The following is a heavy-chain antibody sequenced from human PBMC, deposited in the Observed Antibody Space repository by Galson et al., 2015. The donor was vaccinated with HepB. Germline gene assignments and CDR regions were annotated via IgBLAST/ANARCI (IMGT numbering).Heavy chain of an antibody. V-gene: IGHV3-11*06. CDR2: ISSGKTYT. CDR1: GFTFSDFY. D-gene: IGHD3-16*02. Sequence: LRLSCAASGFTFSDFYMSWIRQAPGKGLEWVSFISSGKTYTNYVDSVKGRFAVPRDNARNTLYLQMNDLRADDTAVYYCARGTRELSALGGQGTLVTVSS. J-gene: IGHJ4*02. CDR3: ARGTRELSAL.